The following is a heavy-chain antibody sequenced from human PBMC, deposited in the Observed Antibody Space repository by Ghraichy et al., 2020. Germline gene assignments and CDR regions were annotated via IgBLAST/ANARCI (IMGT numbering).Heavy chain of an antibody. V-gene: IGHV1-2*06. D-gene: IGHD3-10*01. Sequence: ASVKVSCKASGYSFRGYFIHWVRQAPGQRLEWMGRINPNGGATDYAQKFQGRVTLTRDSSLRTAYMEFSSLTSDDTAVYYCARTTVTLIRGILTSPDYWGQGTLLIVSS. CDR2: INPNGGAT. J-gene: IGHJ4*02. CDR3: ARTTVTLIRGILTSPDY. CDR1: GYSFRGYF.